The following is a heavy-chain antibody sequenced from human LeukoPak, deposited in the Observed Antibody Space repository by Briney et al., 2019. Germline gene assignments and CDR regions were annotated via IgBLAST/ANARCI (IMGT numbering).Heavy chain of an antibody. Sequence: PGGSLRLSCAASGFTFSSYSMNWVRQAPGKGLEWVSYISSSSSTIYYADSVKGRFTISRDNAKNSLYLQMNSLRAEDTAVYYCARGVRGYYYYYMYVWGKGTTVTVSS. CDR1: GFTFSSYS. CDR2: ISSSSSTI. V-gene: IGHV3-48*01. J-gene: IGHJ6*03. CDR3: ARGVRGYYYYYMYV. D-gene: IGHD3-10*01.